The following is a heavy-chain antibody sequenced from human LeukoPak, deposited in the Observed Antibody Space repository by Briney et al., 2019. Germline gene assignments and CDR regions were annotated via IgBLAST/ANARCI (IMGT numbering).Heavy chain of an antibody. V-gene: IGHV1-24*01. CDR1: GYTLTDLS. CDR3: AADEGFLLSN. CDR2: FDPEDGEA. J-gene: IGHJ4*02. D-gene: IGHD2-15*01. Sequence: ASVTVSCTVSGYTLTDLSMHWVRQAPGKGLEWMGGFDPEDGEAIYTQKFQGRVTMTEDTTTDTAYMELSSLRSDDTAVYYCAADEGFLLSNWGQGTLVTVSS.